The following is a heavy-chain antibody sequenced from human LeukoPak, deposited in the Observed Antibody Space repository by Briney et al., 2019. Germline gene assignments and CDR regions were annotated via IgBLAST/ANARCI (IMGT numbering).Heavy chain of an antibody. V-gene: IGHV4-39*07. D-gene: IGHD2-2*01. CDR2: IYYNGNT. Sequence: PSETLSLTCNVSGASVTSTGYCWAWLRQPPGKGLEWIGSIYYNGNTYYNPPHRSRVTLSLDTPISNYQFSLKLTSVTAADTAVYYCAREEYAFNSYLDFWGKGTTVTVSS. CDR1: GASVTSTGYC. J-gene: IGHJ6*03. CDR3: AREEYAFNSYLDF.